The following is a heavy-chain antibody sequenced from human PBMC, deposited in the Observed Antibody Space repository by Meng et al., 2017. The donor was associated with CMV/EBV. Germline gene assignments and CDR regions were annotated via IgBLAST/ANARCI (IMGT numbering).Heavy chain of an antibody. Sequence: ESLKISCTVSDGSISSSSYYWGWIRQPPGKGLEWIGSIYYSGSTYYNPSLKSRVTISVDTSKNQFSLKLSSVTAADTAVYYCARDAISGGYCSGGSCSYYYYGMDVWGQGTTVTVSS. CDR1: DGSISSSSYY. CDR2: IYYSGST. D-gene: IGHD2-15*01. J-gene: IGHJ6*02. CDR3: ARDAISGGYCSGGSCSYYYYGMDV. V-gene: IGHV4-39*07.